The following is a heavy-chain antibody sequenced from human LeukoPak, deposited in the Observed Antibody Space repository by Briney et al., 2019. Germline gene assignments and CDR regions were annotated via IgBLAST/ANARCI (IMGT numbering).Heavy chain of an antibody. CDR1: GFSLTTSGVG. CDR2: IYWNDGE. CDR3: ARGRLSEEDWFAP. J-gene: IGHJ5*02. Sequence: ESGPTLVKPTQTLTLTCTLSGFSLTTSGVGVGWFRHPPGKALEWLALIYWNDGEHYSASLSDRLTITKDTSKNQVVLTMTNVDPVDTGTHYCARGRLSEEDWFAPWGEGTRVTVSS. V-gene: IGHV2-5*01.